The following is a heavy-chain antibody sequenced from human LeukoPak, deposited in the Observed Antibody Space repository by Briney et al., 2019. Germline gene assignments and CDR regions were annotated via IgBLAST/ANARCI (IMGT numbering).Heavy chain of an antibody. CDR3: ANGADY. D-gene: IGHD3-10*01. Sequence: GGSLRLSCAASGFTFDDHAMHWVRQAPGKGLEWVSLISGDGGSTYYADSVKGRFTISRDNSKNSLYLQMNSLRTEDTALYYCANGADYWGQGTLVTVSS. CDR2: ISGDGGST. CDR1: GFTFDDHA. V-gene: IGHV3-43*02. J-gene: IGHJ4*02.